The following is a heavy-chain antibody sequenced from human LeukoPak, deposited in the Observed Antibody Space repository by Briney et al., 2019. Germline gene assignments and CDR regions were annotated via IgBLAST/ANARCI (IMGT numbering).Heavy chain of an antibody. CDR1: GFTFGSYW. J-gene: IGHJ4*02. Sequence: GGSLRLSCAASGFTFGSYWMSWVRQAPGKGLEWVANIKHDGSDKYYVDSVKGRFTISRDNAQNSLYLQMNSLRAEDTAVYYCARVGAAGFDYWGQGTLVTVSS. CDR3: ARVGAAGFDY. V-gene: IGHV3-7*04. CDR2: IKHDGSDK. D-gene: IGHD6-13*01.